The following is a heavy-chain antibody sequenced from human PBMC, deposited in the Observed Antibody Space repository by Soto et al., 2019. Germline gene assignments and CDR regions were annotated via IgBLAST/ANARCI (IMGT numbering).Heavy chain of an antibody. CDR1: GFTFSSYA. Sequence: EVQLLESGGGLVQPGGSLRLSCAASGFTFSSYAMSWVRQAPGKGLEWVSAISGSGGSTYYADSVKGRFTISRDNSKNTLYLQMNSLRAEDTAVYYCAKWGDIVVVVAADNWFDPWGQGTLVTVSS. CDR2: ISGSGGST. J-gene: IGHJ5*02. V-gene: IGHV3-23*01. D-gene: IGHD2-15*01. CDR3: AKWGDIVVVVAADNWFDP.